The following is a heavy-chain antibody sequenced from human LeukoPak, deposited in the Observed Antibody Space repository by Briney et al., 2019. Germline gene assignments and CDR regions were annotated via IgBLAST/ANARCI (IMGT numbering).Heavy chain of an antibody. CDR3: AAGAFISGWVDTAMVSFSY. Sequence: SVKVSCKASGFTFTSSAMQWVRQARGQRLEWIGWIVVGSGNTNYAQKFQERVTITRDMSTSTAYMELSSLRSEDTAVYYCAAGAFISGWVDTAMVSFSYWGQGTLVTVSS. CDR2: IVVGSGNT. CDR1: GFTFTSSA. V-gene: IGHV1-58*02. J-gene: IGHJ4*02. D-gene: IGHD5-18*01.